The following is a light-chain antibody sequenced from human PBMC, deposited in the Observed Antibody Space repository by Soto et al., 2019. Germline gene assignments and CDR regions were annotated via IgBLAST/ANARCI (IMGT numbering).Light chain of an antibody. CDR2: DAS. CDR3: QQYNNWRT. Sequence: EMVMTQSPATLCVSPGERATLSCRASQSVSSNLAWYQQKPGQAPRLLIYDASTRATGIPARFGGSGSGTEFTLTISSLQSEDFAVYFCQQYNNWRTFGQGTKVDIK. J-gene: IGKJ1*01. CDR1: QSVSSN. V-gene: IGKV3-15*01.